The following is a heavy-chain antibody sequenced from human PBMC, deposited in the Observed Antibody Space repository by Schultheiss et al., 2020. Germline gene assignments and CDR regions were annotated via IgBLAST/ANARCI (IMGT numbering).Heavy chain of an antibody. D-gene: IGHD3-22*01. Sequence: SQTLSLTCTVSGGSISSSSYYWGWIRQPPGKGLEWIGSIYYSGSTYYNPSLKSRVTISVDTSKNQFSLKLSSVTAADTAVYYCARDYYDSSGYFSQSNWFDPWGKGTLVTGSS. J-gene: IGHJ5*02. CDR2: IYYSGST. CDR1: GGSISSSSYY. V-gene: IGHV4-39*02. CDR3: ARDYYDSSGYFSQSNWFDP.